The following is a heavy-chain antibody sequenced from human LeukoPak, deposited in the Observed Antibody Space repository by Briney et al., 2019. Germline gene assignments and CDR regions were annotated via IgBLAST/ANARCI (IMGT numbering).Heavy chain of an antibody. CDR1: GFSLSTSGVG. Sequence: SGPTLVKPTQTLTLTCTFSGFSLSTSGVGVGWVRQLPGKALEWLALIYWNDDKRYSPSLKSRLIITQDTSKTQVVLTMPNMDPVDTATYYCARRKVDILTGDTPPNFDYWGQGTLVTVSS. J-gene: IGHJ4*02. D-gene: IGHD3-9*01. V-gene: IGHV2-5*01. CDR2: IYWNDDK. CDR3: ARRKVDILTGDTPPNFDY.